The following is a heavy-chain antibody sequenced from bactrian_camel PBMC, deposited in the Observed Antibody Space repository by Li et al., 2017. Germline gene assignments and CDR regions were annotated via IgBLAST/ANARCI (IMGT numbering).Heavy chain of an antibody. D-gene: IGHD2*01. Sequence: HVQLVESGGGSVQTGGSVRLSCSIFGYDYSAKLLGWFRQFPGKEREGVATIWTGDGTTYYADAVQGRFTISHDNAKNTVYLQMKSLKPEDTAMYYCAATIGGRCLESAGMDYWGKGTQVTVS. V-gene: IGHV3S1*01. J-gene: IGHJ7*01. CDR2: IWTGDGTT. CDR1: GYDYSAKL.